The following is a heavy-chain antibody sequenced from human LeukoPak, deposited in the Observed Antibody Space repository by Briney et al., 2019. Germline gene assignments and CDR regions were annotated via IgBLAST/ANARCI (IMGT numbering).Heavy chain of an antibody. J-gene: IGHJ4*02. D-gene: IGHD2-21*02. CDR2: IWYDGSNK. Sequence: PGGSLRLSCAASGFRFSSYGMHWVRQAPGKGLEWVAVIWYDGSNKYYADSVKGRFTISRDSSKNTLYLQMNSLRGEDTAVYYCAKDLLAYCGGDCYSMAFDYWGQGTLFTVSS. CDR1: GFRFSSYG. CDR3: AKDLLAYCGGDCYSMAFDY. V-gene: IGHV3-33*06.